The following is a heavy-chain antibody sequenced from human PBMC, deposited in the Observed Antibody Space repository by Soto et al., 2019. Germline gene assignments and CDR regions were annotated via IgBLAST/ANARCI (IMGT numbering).Heavy chain of an antibody. D-gene: IGHD3-10*01. Sequence: ASVKVSCKASGYTFTSYYMHWVRQAPGQGLEWMGIINPSGGSTSYAQKFQGRVTMTRDTSTSTVYMELSSLRSEDTAVYYCARALWFGDQSYYFDYWGQGTLVTVSS. CDR1: GYTFTSYY. J-gene: IGHJ4*02. CDR2: INPSGGST. V-gene: IGHV1-46*01. CDR3: ARALWFGDQSYYFDY.